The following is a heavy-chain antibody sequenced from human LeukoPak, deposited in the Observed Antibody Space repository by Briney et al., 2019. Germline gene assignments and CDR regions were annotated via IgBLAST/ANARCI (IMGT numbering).Heavy chain of an antibody. CDR1: GYTFTSYA. D-gene: IGHD3-10*01. J-gene: IGHJ5*02. Sequence: ASVKVSCKASGYTFTSYAMHWVRQAPGQTLEWMGWINAGNGNTKYSQEFQGRVFITRDTSINTAYMELSSLGSDDTAVYYCARDGRGSRSSWFDPWGQGTLVIVSS. V-gene: IGHV1-3*01. CDR3: ARDGRGSRSSWFDP. CDR2: INAGNGNT.